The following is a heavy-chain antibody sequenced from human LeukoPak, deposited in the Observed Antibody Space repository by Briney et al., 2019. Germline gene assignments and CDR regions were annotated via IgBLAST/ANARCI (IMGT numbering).Heavy chain of an antibody. Sequence: ASVKVSCKASGYTFTSYDINWVRQATGQGLEWMGWMNPNSGNTGYAQKFQGRVTITRNTSISTAYMELSSLRSEDTAVYYCALGRDYYYYMDVWGKGTTVTVSS. CDR1: GYTFTSYD. V-gene: IGHV1-8*03. CDR2: MNPNSGNT. J-gene: IGHJ6*03. D-gene: IGHD1-26*01. CDR3: ALGRDYYYYMDV.